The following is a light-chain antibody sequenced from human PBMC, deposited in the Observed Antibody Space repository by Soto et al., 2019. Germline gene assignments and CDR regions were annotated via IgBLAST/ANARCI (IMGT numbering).Light chain of an antibody. Sequence: EIVMTQSPATLSVSPGERATLSCRASQSVSSNLAWYQQKPGQAPSPLISGASTRATGIPARFSGSGSGTELTLTISSLQSEDFALYDGQQYNIWPRTFGQGTQVDIK. V-gene: IGKV3D-15*01. CDR2: GAS. J-gene: IGKJ1*01. CDR3: QQYNIWPRT. CDR1: QSVSSN.